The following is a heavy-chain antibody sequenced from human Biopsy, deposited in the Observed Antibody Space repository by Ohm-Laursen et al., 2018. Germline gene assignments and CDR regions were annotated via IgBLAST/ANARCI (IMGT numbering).Heavy chain of an antibody. V-gene: IGHV1-69*04. J-gene: IGHJ6*02. D-gene: IGHD3-10*01. CDR2: IIPIVDIV. CDR3: ARGGSGSGYYGMDV. CDR1: GDTFNKYG. Sequence: AASVKVSCKASGDTFNKYGIFWVRQAPGQGLEWMGRIIPIVDIVNYAQRFQGRVTMTADKSTSTAYLDLSSLISEDTAVYYCARGGSGSGYYGMDVWGQGTTATVSS.